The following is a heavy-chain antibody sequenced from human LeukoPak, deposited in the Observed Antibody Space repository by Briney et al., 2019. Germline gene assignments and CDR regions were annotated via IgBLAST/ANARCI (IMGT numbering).Heavy chain of an antibody. CDR1: GFTFSSYA. J-gene: IGHJ4*02. D-gene: IGHD3-22*01. CDR3: ARGGYYYDSSGYYSFDY. Sequence: PGRSLILSCAASGFTFSSYAMHWVRQAPGKGLEWVAVISYDGSNKYYADSVKGRFTISRDNSKNTLYLQMNSLRAEDTAVYYCARGGYYYDSSGYYSFDYWGQGTLVTVSS. V-gene: IGHV3-30-3*01. CDR2: ISYDGSNK.